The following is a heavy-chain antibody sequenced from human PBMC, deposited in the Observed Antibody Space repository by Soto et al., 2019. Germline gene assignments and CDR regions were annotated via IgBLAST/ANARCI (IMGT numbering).Heavy chain of an antibody. Sequence: ASVKVSCKASGYIFTNNDVSWVRQATAQGLEWMGWMNPGSGDTGYAQKFQGRVTMTSDISIATAYMELSSLRSDDTAIYYCARMATFGSLNWFDPWGQGTLVTVSS. CDR2: MNPGSGDT. D-gene: IGHD3-16*01. V-gene: IGHV1-8*01. CDR1: GYIFTNND. J-gene: IGHJ5*02. CDR3: ARMATFGSLNWFDP.